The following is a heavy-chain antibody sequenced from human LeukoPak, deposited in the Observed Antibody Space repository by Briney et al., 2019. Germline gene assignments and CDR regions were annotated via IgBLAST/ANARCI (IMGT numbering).Heavy chain of an antibody. V-gene: IGHV4-34*01. CDR3: ARAGLNGDVDY. J-gene: IGHJ4*02. D-gene: IGHD4-17*01. CDR1: GGSFSGYY. CDR2: INHSGST. Sequence: SETLSLTCAVYGGSFSGYYWSWIRQPPGKGLEWIGEINHSGSTNYNPSLKIRVTISVDKSKNQFSLKLSSVTAADTAVYYCARAGLNGDVDYWGQGTLVTVSS.